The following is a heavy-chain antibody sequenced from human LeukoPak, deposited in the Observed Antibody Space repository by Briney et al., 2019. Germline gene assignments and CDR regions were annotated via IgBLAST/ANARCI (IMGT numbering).Heavy chain of an antibody. CDR1: GGSFSSYA. V-gene: IGHV1-69*13. D-gene: IGHD3-9*01. CDR3: ASLGHILTGHPFDY. J-gene: IGHJ4*02. Sequence: SVKVSCKASGGSFSSYAISWVGQAPGQGLEWMGGIIPIFGTANYAQKFQGRVTITADESTSTAYMELSSLRSEDTAVYYCASLGHILTGHPFDYWGQGTLVTVSS. CDR2: IIPIFGTA.